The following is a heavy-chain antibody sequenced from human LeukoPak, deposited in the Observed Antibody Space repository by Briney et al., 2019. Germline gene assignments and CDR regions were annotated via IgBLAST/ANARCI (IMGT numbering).Heavy chain of an antibody. D-gene: IGHD2-15*01. CDR2: ISAHDGST. Sequence: GGSLRLSCAASGFTFSNYAMNWVRQAPGKGLQWVSAISAHDGSTYYGDSVKGRFTISRDNSKNTLYLQMNSLRAEDTAVDYCAKDQRGGYCSGGTCYSGYYWGQGTLVTVSS. CDR1: GFTFSNYA. J-gene: IGHJ4*02. CDR3: AKDQRGGYCSGGTCYSGYY. V-gene: IGHV3-23*01.